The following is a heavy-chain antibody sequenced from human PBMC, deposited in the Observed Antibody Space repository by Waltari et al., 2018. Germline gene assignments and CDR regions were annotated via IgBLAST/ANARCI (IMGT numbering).Heavy chain of an antibody. D-gene: IGHD6-13*01. J-gene: IGHJ6*03. Sequence: QLQLQESGSGLVKPSQTLSLTCAVSGGSISSGGYSWSWIRQPPGKGLEWIGEINHSGSTNYNPSLKSRVTISVDTSKNQFSLKLSSVTAADTAVYYCARGGYSGAIHYYYYMDVWGKGTTVTVSS. CDR3: ARGGYSGAIHYYYYMDV. CDR2: INHSGST. CDR1: GGSISSGGYS. V-gene: IGHV4-30-2*01.